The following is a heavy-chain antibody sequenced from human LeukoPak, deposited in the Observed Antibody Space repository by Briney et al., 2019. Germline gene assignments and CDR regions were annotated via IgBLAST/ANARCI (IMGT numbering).Heavy chain of an antibody. V-gene: IGHV3-33*01. CDR2: IWYDGSNK. J-gene: IGHJ4*02. CDR3: ARDWRQWLVTYYFDY. D-gene: IGHD6-19*01. Sequence: GGSLRLSCAASGFTFSSYGMPWVRQAPGKGLEWVAVIWYDGSNKYYADSVKGRFTISRDNSKNTLYLQMNSLRAEDTAVYYCARDWRQWLVTYYFDYWGQGTLVTVSS. CDR1: GFTFSSYG.